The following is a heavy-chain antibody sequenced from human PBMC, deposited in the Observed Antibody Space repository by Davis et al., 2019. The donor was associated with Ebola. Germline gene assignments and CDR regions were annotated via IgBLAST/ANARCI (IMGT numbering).Heavy chain of an antibody. V-gene: IGHV4-30-4*08. CDR2: IYYSGST. CDR1: GFTLSSYS. CDR3: ARANFMYSPRFDP. D-gene: IGHD4-11*01. J-gene: IGHJ5*02. Sequence: LRLSCPASGFTLSSYSVNWARQAPGKGLEWIGYIYYSGSTYYNPSLKSRVTISVDTSKNQFSLKLSSVTAADTAVYYCARANFMYSPRFDPWGQGTLVTVSS.